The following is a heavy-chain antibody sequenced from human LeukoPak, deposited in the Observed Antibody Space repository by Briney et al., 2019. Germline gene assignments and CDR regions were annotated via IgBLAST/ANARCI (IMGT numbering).Heavy chain of an antibody. Sequence: GGSLRLSCAASGFPFSSYAMHWVRQAPGKGLEWVAVISYDGSNKYYADSVKGRFTISRDNSKNTLYLQMNSLRAEDTAVYYCAGTPSIAARPGYYYMDVWGKVTTVTVSS. CDR3: AGTPSIAARPGYYYMDV. CDR2: ISYDGSNK. CDR1: GFPFSSYA. J-gene: IGHJ6*03. V-gene: IGHV3-30*01. D-gene: IGHD6-6*01.